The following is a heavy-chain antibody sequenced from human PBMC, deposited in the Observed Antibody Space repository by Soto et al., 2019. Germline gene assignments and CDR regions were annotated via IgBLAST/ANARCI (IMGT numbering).Heavy chain of an antibody. CDR2: IGPSGIT. CDR3: VPRGYSA. J-gene: IGHJ6*02. D-gene: IGHD5-12*01. CDR1: GFPFSSYA. V-gene: IGHV3-23*01. Sequence: PGGSRRLSCAASGFPFSSYAMSWVRQAPGKGLEWVSSIGPSGITYYADPLKGRFTISRDNSKNTLYLQMNSLRDEDTVVYYCVPRGYSAWGQGTTGTVS.